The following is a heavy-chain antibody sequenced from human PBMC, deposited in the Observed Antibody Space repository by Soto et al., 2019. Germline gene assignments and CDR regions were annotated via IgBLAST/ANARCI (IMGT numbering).Heavy chain of an antibody. Sequence: PSETLSLTCTVYGGSFSGYYWNWIRQPPGKGLEWIGEINHSGSTNYNPSLKSRVTISVDTSKNSLFLQMNSLRAEDTAVYYCARDAIIAPGQRYFDYWGRGTLVTVSS. V-gene: IGHV4-34*01. CDR3: ARDAIIAPGQRYFDY. CDR2: INHSGST. D-gene: IGHD6-13*01. J-gene: IGHJ4*02. CDR1: GGSFSGYY.